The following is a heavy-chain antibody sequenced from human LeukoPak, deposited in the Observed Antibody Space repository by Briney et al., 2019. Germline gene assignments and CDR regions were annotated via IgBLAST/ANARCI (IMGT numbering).Heavy chain of an antibody. Sequence: ASVTVSCTASGYTFTGYYMHWVRQAPGQGLEWMGWISYTGNTKYAPKVQGRVTMTTDTSTSTAYMELRSLSSDDTAVYYCARDDLYSGYDYDFWGQGALVTVSS. D-gene: IGHD5-12*01. CDR1: GYTFTGYY. J-gene: IGHJ4*02. CDR2: ISYTGNT. CDR3: ARDDLYSGYDYDF. V-gene: IGHV1-18*04.